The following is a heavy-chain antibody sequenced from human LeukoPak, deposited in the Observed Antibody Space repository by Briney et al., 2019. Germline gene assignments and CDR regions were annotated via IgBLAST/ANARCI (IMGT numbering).Heavy chain of an antibody. CDR2: ISYDGSNK. J-gene: IGHJ3*02. CDR3: AKMRTPTAHSGDAFDI. V-gene: IGHV3-30*18. Sequence: GRSLRLSCAASGFTFSSYGIHWVRQAPGKGLEWVAVISYDGSNKYYVDSVKGRFTISRDNSKNTLNLQMNSLGAEDTAVYYCAKMRTPTAHSGDAFDIWGQGTMVTVSS. D-gene: IGHD4-17*01. CDR1: GFTFSSYG.